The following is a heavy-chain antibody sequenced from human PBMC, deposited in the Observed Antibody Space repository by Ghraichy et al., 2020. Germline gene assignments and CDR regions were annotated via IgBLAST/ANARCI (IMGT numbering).Heavy chain of an antibody. J-gene: IGHJ6*02. V-gene: IGHV3-66*01. Sequence: GSLRLSCAASGFIFSSYYMSWVRQAPGKGLEWVSIVHGGATTAYAESVEGRFTISRDDSRNTVFLQINNLGAEDTALYFCATGSTGHFYYCMDVWGQGTTVTVSS. CDR1: GFIFSSYY. CDR2: VHGGATT. CDR3: ATGSTGHFYYCMDV. D-gene: IGHD2-8*02.